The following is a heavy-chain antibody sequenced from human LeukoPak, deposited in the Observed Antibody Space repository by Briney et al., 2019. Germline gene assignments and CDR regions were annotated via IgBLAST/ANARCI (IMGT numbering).Heavy chain of an antibody. D-gene: IGHD5-24*01. Sequence: ASVKVSCKASGYTFTDYYMHWVRQAPGQGLEWMGWINPNSGDTTYSQKFQGWVTMTRDTSITTAYMELSRLRSDDTAVYYCARDEGDGYNYYFDYWGQGTLVTVSS. J-gene: IGHJ4*02. V-gene: IGHV1-2*04. CDR2: INPNSGDT. CDR1: GYTFTDYY. CDR3: ARDEGDGYNYYFDY.